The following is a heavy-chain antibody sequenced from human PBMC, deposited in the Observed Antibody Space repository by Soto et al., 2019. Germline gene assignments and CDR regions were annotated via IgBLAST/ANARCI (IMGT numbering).Heavy chain of an antibody. CDR2: IYNSGST. Sequence: QLQLQESGPGLVKPWETLSLTSTFSGGSIRSSSYPWGWIRQPPGRGLGGIGSIYNSGSTYYNPSLKSRVTISVDTSKNQFSLKLSSVTAADTAVYYCARRVGDYGDSSGAFDIWGQGTMVTVFS. V-gene: IGHV4-39*01. J-gene: IGHJ3*02. CDR1: GGSIRSSSYP. CDR3: ARRVGDYGDSSGAFDI. D-gene: IGHD4-17*01.